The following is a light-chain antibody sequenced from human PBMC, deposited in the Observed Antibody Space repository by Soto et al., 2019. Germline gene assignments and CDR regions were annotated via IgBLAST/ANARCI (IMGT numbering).Light chain of an antibody. V-gene: IGKV3-20*01. CDR1: QTVDSN. J-gene: IGKJ1*01. CDR2: GAS. Sequence: ERVMTQSPVILSVSPGERATLSCRASQTVDSNLAWYQQKPGQAPRLLIYGASNRATGIPDRFSGSGSGTDFTLTISRLEPEDFAVYYCQQYGSSGTFGQGTKVDIK. CDR3: QQYGSSGT.